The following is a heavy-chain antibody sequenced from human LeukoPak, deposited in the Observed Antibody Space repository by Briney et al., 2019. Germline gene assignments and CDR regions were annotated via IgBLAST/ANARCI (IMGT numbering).Heavy chain of an antibody. J-gene: IGHJ4*02. V-gene: IGHV4-4*02. CDR3: ARAAAGIFFGYYFDY. CDR1: GGSISSSNW. Sequence: SETLSLTCAVSGGSISSSNWWSRVRQPPGKGLEWIGEIYHSGSTNYNPSLKSRVTISVDKSKNQFSLKLSSVTAADTAVYYCARAAAGIFFGYYFDYWGQGTLVTVSS. D-gene: IGHD6-13*01. CDR2: IYHSGST.